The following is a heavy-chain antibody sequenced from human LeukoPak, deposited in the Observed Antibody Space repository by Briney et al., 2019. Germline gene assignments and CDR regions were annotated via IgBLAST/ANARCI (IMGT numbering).Heavy chain of an antibody. J-gene: IGHJ6*02. D-gene: IGHD2-2*01. V-gene: IGHV3-53*01. CDR1: GFSVGNNY. CDR2: ISSGGST. Sequence: GGSLRLSCAASGFSVGNNYTSWVRQAPGKGLDCVSVISSGGSTYYADSVKGRFTISRDSSKNTLYLQMNSLRAEDTAVYYCATRQRSGYYYGMDVWGQGTTVTVSS. CDR3: ATRQRSGYYYGMDV.